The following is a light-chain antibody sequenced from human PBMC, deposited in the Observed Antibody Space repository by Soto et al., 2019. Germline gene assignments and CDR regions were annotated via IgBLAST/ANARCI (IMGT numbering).Light chain of an antibody. CDR3: SSYTSSSTYV. CDR2: EVS. Sequence: QSARTQPASVSGSPGQPITTSCTGTSSDVGGYNYVSWYQQHPGKAPKLMIYEVSKRPSGVSNRFSGSKSGNTASLTISGLQAEDEADYYCSSYTSSSTYVFGTGTKVTVL. J-gene: IGLJ1*01. CDR1: SSDVGGYNY. V-gene: IGLV2-14*01.